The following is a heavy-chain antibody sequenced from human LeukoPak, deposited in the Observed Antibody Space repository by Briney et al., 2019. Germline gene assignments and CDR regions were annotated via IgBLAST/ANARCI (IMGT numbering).Heavy chain of an antibody. CDR2: ISGSGGST. J-gene: IGHJ6*02. Sequence: GGSLRLSCAASGFTLSGNYMSWVRQAPGKGLEWVSAISGSGGSTYYADSVKGRFTISRDNSKNTLYLQMNSLRAEDTAVYYCAKRYYYDSSGSKYYYYGMDVRGQGTTVTVSS. CDR3: AKRYYYDSSGSKYYYYGMDV. V-gene: IGHV3-23*01. CDR1: GFTLSGNY. D-gene: IGHD3-22*01.